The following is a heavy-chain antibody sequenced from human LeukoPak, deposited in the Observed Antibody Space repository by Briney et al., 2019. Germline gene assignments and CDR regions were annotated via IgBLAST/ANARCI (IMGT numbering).Heavy chain of an antibody. Sequence: ASVKVSCKASGYTFTSYGISWVRQAPGQGLEWMGWISAYNGNTNYAQKLQGRVTMTTDTSTSTAYMKLRSLRSDDTAVYYCAIYRELITMIANPLPSDYWGQGTLVTVSS. CDR3: AIYRELITMIANPLPSDY. D-gene: IGHD3-22*01. J-gene: IGHJ4*02. V-gene: IGHV1-18*01. CDR1: GYTFTSYG. CDR2: ISAYNGNT.